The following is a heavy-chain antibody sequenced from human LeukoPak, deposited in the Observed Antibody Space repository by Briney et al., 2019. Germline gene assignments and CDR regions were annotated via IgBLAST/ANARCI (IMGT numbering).Heavy chain of an antibody. D-gene: IGHD3-16*01. J-gene: IGHJ4*01. CDR2: VDPGNGKT. CDR3: ATDTTIGY. CDR1: GYPFSDYY. Sequence: GASVKVSCKASGYPFSDYYMHWIQQALGKGLEWMGRVDPGNGKTIYAEKFQGRVTITADTSTNTAYMQLSGLKSEDTATYYCATDTTIGYWGQGTLVSVSS. V-gene: IGHV1-69-2*01.